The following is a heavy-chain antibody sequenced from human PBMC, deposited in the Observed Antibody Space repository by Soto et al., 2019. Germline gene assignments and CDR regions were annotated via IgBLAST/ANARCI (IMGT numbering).Heavy chain of an antibody. V-gene: IGHV4-59*01. D-gene: IGHD6-19*01. CDR3: ARDQCSGWYQGEAFDI. Sequence: QVQLQESGPGLVKPSETLSLTCTVSGGSISSYYWSWIRQPPGKGLEWIGYIYYSGSTNYNPSLKSRVTISVGTSKYRCSRKRSSVTAADTAVYYCARDQCSGWYQGEAFDIWGQGTMVTVSS. CDR2: IYYSGST. CDR1: GGSISSYY. J-gene: IGHJ3*02.